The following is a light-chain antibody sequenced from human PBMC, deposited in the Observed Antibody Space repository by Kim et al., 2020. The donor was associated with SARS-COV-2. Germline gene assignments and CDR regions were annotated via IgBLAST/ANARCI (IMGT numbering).Light chain of an antibody. CDR3: QQSYSTPPLT. CDR2: AAS. CDR1: QSISSY. V-gene: IGKV1-39*01. Sequence: DIQMTQSPSSLSASVGDRVTITCRASQSISSYLNWYQQKPGKAPKLLIYAASSLQSGVPSRFSGSGSGTDFTLTISSLQPEDFATYYCQQSYSTPPLTFGGGTKLE. J-gene: IGKJ4*01.